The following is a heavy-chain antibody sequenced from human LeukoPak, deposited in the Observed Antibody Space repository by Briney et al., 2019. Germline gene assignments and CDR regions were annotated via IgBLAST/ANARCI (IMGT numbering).Heavy chain of an antibody. D-gene: IGHD4-17*01. CDR2: IYYSGST. CDR1: GGSISTYY. J-gene: IGHJ4*02. V-gene: IGHV4-59*01. Sequence: SETLSLTCSVSGGSISTYYWSWIRQPPGKGLEWVGYIYYSGSTNYNPSLKSRVTISLDTSKNQFSLKLSSVTTADTAVYYCARGVDCGDFLPLIRYYFDYWGQGTLVTVSS. CDR3: ARGVDCGDFLPLIRYYFDY.